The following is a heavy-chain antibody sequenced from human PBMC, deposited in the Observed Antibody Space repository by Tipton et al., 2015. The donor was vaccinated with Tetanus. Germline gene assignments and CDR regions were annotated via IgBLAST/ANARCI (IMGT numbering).Heavy chain of an antibody. D-gene: IGHD3-10*01. J-gene: IGHJ4*02. CDR2: IKSETDGGTT. CDR1: GLFFKNAW. V-gene: IGHV3-15*07. Sequence: SLRLSCATSGLFFKNAWTNWVRQAPGKGLEWVGRIKSETDGGTTDYAARVKDSFSISRDDSKNTLNLQMHRLKTEETAGYYCTTSGKGGSGSRVDYGGRGTRVPVSS. CDR3: TTSGKGGSGSRVDY.